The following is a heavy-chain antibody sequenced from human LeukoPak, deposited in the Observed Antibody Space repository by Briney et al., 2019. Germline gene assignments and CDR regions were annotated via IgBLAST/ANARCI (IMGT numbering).Heavy chain of an antibody. CDR2: IYYSGST. D-gene: IGHD2-2*01. J-gene: IGHJ3*02. V-gene: IGHV4-39*07. CDR3: ARVPSSSDAFDI. CDR1: GGSISSSSYY. Sequence: MASETLSLTCTVSGGSISSSSYYWGWIRQPPGKGLEWIGSIYYSGSTYYNPSLKSRVTISVDTSKNQFSLKLSSVTAADTAVYYCARVPSSSDAFDIWGQGTMVTVSS.